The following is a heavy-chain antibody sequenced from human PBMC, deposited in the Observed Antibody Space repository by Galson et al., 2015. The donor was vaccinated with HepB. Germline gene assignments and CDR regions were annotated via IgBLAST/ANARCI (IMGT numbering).Heavy chain of an antibody. Sequence: SLRLSCAASGFTFSSYSINWVRQAPGKGLEWVSSISSSSSYIYYADSVKGRFTISRDNAKNSLYLQMNSLRAEDTAVYYCASWAGMYYDSSGFPVHGTFDIWGQGTMVTVSS. CDR1: GFTFSSYS. CDR2: ISSSSSYI. V-gene: IGHV3-21*01. CDR3: ASWAGMYYDSSGFPVHGTFDI. J-gene: IGHJ3*02. D-gene: IGHD3-22*01.